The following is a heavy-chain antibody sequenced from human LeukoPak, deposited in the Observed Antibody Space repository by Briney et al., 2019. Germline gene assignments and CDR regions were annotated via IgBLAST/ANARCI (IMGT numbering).Heavy chain of an antibody. CDR3: ARSNNDGAYLGVGFDY. CDR2: INTNTGNP. D-gene: IGHD1-1*01. V-gene: IGHV7-4-1*04. Sequence: ASVKVSCESSGYTFNNYAMNWVRQAPGQGLEWMGWINTNTGNPTYARGFAGRFVFSSDTSARMAYLQISSLKAEDTAVYYCARSNNDGAYLGVGFDYWGQGTLVTVSS. CDR1: GYTFNNYA. J-gene: IGHJ4*02.